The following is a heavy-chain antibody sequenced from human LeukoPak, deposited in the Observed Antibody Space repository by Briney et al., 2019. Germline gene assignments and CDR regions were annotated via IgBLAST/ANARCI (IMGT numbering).Heavy chain of an antibody. CDR1: GFTSSSYA. J-gene: IGHJ4*02. CDR3: AKAELGVDTFFDY. Sequence: GGSLRLSCAASGFTSSSYAMGWVRQAPGRGLEWVATLSGSGAGTYYSDSVQGRFTISRDNSKRTLFLQMNSLRAEDTAFYYCAKAELGVDTFFDYWGQGTLVTVSS. V-gene: IGHV3-23*01. CDR2: LSGSGAGT. D-gene: IGHD3-3*01.